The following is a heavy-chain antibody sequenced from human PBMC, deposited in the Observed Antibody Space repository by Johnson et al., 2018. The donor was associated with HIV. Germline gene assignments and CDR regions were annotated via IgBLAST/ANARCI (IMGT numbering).Heavy chain of an antibody. CDR2: IRYDGSNK. CDR1: GFTFSSYG. CDR3: AREGGALAYCGGDCFLDAFDI. V-gene: IGHV3-33*01. J-gene: IGHJ3*02. Sequence: QVQLVESGGGVVQPGRSLRLSCAASGFTFSSYGMHWVRQAPGKGLEWVAFIRYDGSNKYYADSVKGRFTISRDNSKNTLYLQMNSLRAEDTAVYYCAREGGALAYCGGDCFLDAFDIWGQGTMVTVSS. D-gene: IGHD2-21*01.